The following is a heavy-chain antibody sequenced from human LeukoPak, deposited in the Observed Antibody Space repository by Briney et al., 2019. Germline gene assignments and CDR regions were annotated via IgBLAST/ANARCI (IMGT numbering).Heavy chain of an antibody. Sequence: SETLSLTCTVSASISSHYWSWIRQPAGKGLEWIGRIHTSGTTNYNPSLNSRVTMSIDTSKNQFSLKLSSVTAADTAVYYCARDLIVPPYNWFDPWGQGTLVTVSS. CDR1: ASISSHY. CDR3: ARDLIVPPYNWFDP. V-gene: IGHV4-4*07. D-gene: IGHD2/OR15-2a*01. CDR2: IHTSGTT. J-gene: IGHJ5*02.